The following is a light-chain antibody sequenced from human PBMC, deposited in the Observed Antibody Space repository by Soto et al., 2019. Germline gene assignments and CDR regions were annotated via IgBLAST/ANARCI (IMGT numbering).Light chain of an antibody. J-gene: IGKJ2*01. V-gene: IGKV1-5*03. Sequence: DIQLTQSPSTLSASVGDRVTITCRASQSFSSWLAWYQQKPGKAPKLLIYKTSTLESGVPSRFSGSGSGTEFTLTISSLQPDDFATYFRQQYNSYYTFGQGTELQMK. CDR3: QQYNSYYT. CDR1: QSFSSW. CDR2: KTS.